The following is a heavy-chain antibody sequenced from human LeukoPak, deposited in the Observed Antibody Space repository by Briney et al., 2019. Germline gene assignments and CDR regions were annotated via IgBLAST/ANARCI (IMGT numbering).Heavy chain of an antibody. CDR2: IYTSERT. Sequence: PSETLSLTCTVSGCSISSYYWSWIRQPAGKGLEWFGRIYTSERTNYNPSLKSRVTMSVDTSKNQFSLKLSSVTAAGTAVYYCARDNIVVVPAAISLYYYYYYMDVWGKGTTVTVSS. CDR3: ARDNIVVVPAAISLYYYYYYMDV. V-gene: IGHV4-4*07. J-gene: IGHJ6*03. D-gene: IGHD2-2*01. CDR1: GCSISSYY.